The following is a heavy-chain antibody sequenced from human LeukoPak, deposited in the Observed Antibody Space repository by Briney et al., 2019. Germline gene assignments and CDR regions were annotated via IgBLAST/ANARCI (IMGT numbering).Heavy chain of an antibody. CDR2: ISSGGSAI. CDR1: GLTFSSYS. J-gene: IGHJ4*02. D-gene: IGHD3-16*01. V-gene: IGHV3-48*02. Sequence: GGSLRLSCATSGLTFSSYSMNWVRQAPGKGLEWVSYISSGGSAIYYADSVKGRFTISRDNAKNSLYLQMNSLRDEDTAVYYCARALGMTIDYWGQGTLVTVSS. CDR3: ARALGMTIDY.